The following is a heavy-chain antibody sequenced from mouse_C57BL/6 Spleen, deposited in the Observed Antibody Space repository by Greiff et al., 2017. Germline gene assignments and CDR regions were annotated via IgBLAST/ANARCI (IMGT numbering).Heavy chain of an antibody. CDR3: ARIPNSSGYDY. D-gene: IGHD3-2*02. CDR2: IHPNSGST. V-gene: IGHV1-64*01. Sequence: QVQLQQPGAELVKPGASVKMSCKASGYTFTSYWMHWVKQRPGQGLEWIGMIHPNSGSTNYNEKFKSKATLTVDKSSSTAYMQLSSLTSEDSAVYYCARIPNSSGYDYWGQGTTLTVSS. CDR1: GYTFTSYW. J-gene: IGHJ2*01.